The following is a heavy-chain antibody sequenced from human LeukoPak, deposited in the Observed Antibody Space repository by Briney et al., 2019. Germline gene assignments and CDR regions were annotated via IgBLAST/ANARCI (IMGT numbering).Heavy chain of an antibody. CDR2: ISFDGTNK. J-gene: IGHJ4*02. Sequence: GRSLRLSCAASRFTFSTYAMHWVRQAPGKGLEWVAVISFDGTNKHYAESVKGRFTISRDNAKNSLYLQMNSLRAEDTAVYYCATGMLDYWGQGTLVTVSS. CDR1: RFTFSTYA. V-gene: IGHV3-30-3*01. CDR3: ATGMLDY.